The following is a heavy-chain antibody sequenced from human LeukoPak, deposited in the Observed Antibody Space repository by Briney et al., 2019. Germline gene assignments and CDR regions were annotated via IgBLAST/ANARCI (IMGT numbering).Heavy chain of an antibody. J-gene: IGHJ4*02. D-gene: IGHD6-19*01. CDR1: GFTFRSYD. CDR3: ARDPGRSGWDY. V-gene: IGHV3-13*01. CDR2: IGTAGEI. Sequence: QAGGSLRLSCAASGFTFRSYDMHWVRQATGKGLEWVSGIGTAGEIYYPGSVKGRFTISRENAKNSLYLQMNSLRAGDTAVYYCARDPGRSGWDYWGQGALVTVSS.